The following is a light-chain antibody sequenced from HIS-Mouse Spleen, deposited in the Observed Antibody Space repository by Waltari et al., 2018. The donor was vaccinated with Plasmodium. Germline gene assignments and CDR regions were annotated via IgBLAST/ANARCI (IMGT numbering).Light chain of an antibody. Sequence: SYELTQPLSVSVALGQTARLPCWGNNIGSKNVHWYQQKPGQAPVLVIYRDSNRPSGIPERFSGSNSGNTATLTISRAQAGDEADYYCQVWDSSTVVFGGGTKLTVL. CDR3: QVWDSSTVV. J-gene: IGLJ2*01. CDR1: NIGSKN. CDR2: RDS. V-gene: IGLV3-9*01.